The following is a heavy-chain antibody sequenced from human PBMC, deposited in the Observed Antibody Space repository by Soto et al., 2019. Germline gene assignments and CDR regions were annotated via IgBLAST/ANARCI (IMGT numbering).Heavy chain of an antibody. V-gene: IGHV4-59*08. CDR1: GGSISSYY. D-gene: IGHD3-3*01. Sequence: SETLSLTCTVSGGSISSYYWSWIRQPPGKGLEWIGYIYYSGSTNYNPSLKSRVTISVDTSKNQFSLKLSSVTAADTAVYYCARTHYDFWSGYYRSGDLYYYYYYMDVWGKGTTVTVSS. CDR3: ARTHYDFWSGYYRSGDLYYYYYYMDV. CDR2: IYYSGST. J-gene: IGHJ6*03.